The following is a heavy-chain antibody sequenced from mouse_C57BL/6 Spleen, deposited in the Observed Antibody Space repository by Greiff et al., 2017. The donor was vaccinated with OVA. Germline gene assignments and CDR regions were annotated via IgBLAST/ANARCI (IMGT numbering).Heavy chain of an antibody. CDR2: IDPNSGGT. CDR1: GYTFTSYW. D-gene: IGHD2-2*01. J-gene: IGHJ2*01. Sequence: QVQLQQPGAELVKPGASVKLSCKASGYTFTSYWMHWVTPRPGRCLAWIGRIDPNSGGTKYNEKFKSKATLTVDKPSSTAYMQLSSLTSEDSAVYYCARYYGYDGYYFDYWGQGTTLTVSS. V-gene: IGHV1-72*01. CDR3: ARYYGYDGYYFDY.